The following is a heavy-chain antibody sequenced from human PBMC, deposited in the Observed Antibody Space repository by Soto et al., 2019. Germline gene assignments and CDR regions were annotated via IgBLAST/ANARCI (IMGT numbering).Heavy chain of an antibody. CDR3: ARAPTNAVDGAFDI. Sequence: ASVKVSCKASVGTFSSYTISWVRQAPGQGLEWMGRIIPILGIANYAQKFQGRVTITADKSTSTAYMELSSLRSEDTAVYYCARAPTNAVDGAFDIWGQGTMVTVSS. D-gene: IGHD6-19*01. CDR1: VGTFSSYT. CDR2: IIPILGIA. V-gene: IGHV1-69*02. J-gene: IGHJ3*02.